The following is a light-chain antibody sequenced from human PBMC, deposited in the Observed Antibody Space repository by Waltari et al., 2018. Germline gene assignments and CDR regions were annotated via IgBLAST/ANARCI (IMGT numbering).Light chain of an antibody. J-gene: IGKJ2*01. CDR3: QHYNNWPYT. V-gene: IGKV3-15*01. CDR2: GAS. Sequence: ETVLTQSPATLSVSPGERAPLSCRASQTINSHLAWYQQKPGQAPRLLIYGASTRATGIPARFSGSGSEAEFTLTISNLQSEDFAVYYCQHYNNWPYTFGQGTKLEI. CDR1: QTINSH.